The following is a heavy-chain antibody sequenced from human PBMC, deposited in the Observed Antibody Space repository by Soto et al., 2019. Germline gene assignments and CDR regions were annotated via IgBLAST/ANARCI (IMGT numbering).Heavy chain of an antibody. V-gene: IGHV3-33*01. CDR3: ARRQISPPTRGAASARGAMDV. CDR2: IWNDGNGY. D-gene: IGHD6-13*01. CDR1: GFTFNNYG. Sequence: QVQLVESGGGVVQPGRSLRLSCAASGFTFNNYGMHWVRQAPGKGLAWVAVIWNDGNGYYYANSVKGRFTISRDNSKNTLYLQMSSLRAEDTAVYYCARRQISPPTRGAASARGAMDVWSQGTTVTVSS. J-gene: IGHJ6*02.